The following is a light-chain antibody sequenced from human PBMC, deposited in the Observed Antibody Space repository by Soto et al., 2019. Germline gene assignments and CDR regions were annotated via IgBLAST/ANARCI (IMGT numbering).Light chain of an antibody. CDR1: SSDVGGYNY. CDR2: DVS. J-gene: IGLJ1*01. CDR3: SSYTSSSTQV. Sequence: SALTQPASVSGSPGQSITISCTGTSSDVGGYNYVSWYQQHPGKAPKLMIYDVSNWPSGVSNRFSGSKSGNTASLTISGLQAEDEADYYCSSYTSSSTQVFGTGTKVTV. V-gene: IGLV2-14*01.